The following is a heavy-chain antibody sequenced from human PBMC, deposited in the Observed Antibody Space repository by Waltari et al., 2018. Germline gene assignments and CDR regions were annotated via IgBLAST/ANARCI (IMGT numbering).Heavy chain of an antibody. D-gene: IGHD2-2*01. Sequence: QVQLVQSGAEVKKPGSSVKVSCKASGGTFGRLAISWVRQAAGEGLEWMGGIIPKIGGSNYAQKFQGRVTITADDSTSIAYMEMSSLSFEDTAMYFCATDTSPPYWGQGTLVIVSS. V-gene: IGHV1-69*01. CDR3: ATDTSPPY. CDR1: GGTFGRLA. J-gene: IGHJ4*02. CDR2: IIPKIGGS.